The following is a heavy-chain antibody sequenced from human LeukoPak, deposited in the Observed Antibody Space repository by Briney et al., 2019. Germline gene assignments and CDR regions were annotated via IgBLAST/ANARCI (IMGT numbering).Heavy chain of an antibody. J-gene: IGHJ4*02. D-gene: IGHD5-18*01. V-gene: IGHV4-38-2*01. CDR1: GYSISSGYY. CDR3: ARHGYLDTAMVALDY. CDR2: IYHSGST. Sequence: SETLSLTCAVSGYSISSGYYCGWIRQPPGQGLEWIGIIYHSGSTYYNPSLKSRVTISVDTSKNQFSLKLSSVTAADTAVYYCARHGYLDTAMVALDYWGQGTLVTVSS.